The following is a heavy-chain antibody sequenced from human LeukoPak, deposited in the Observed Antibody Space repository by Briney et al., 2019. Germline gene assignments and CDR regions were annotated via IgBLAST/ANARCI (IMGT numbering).Heavy chain of an antibody. V-gene: IGHV1-2*02. CDR3: ARGPGWELPYYFDY. J-gene: IGHJ4*02. Sequence: GASVKVSCKASGYTFTGYYMHWVRQAPGQGLEWMGWINPNSGGTKYAQKFQGRVTMTRDTSITTAYMELRSLRSDDTAVYYCARGPGWELPYYFDYWGQGTLVTVSS. CDR2: INPNSGGT. CDR1: GYTFTGYY. D-gene: IGHD1-26*01.